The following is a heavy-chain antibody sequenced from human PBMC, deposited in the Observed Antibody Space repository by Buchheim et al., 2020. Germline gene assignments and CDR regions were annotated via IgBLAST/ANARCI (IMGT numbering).Heavy chain of an antibody. CDR2: MNPNSDNK. CDR3: ARYIGSTGTYYFDY. Sequence: QVQLVQSGAEVRKPGASVEVSCKASGYTFTSYDINWVRQATGQGLEWMGWMNPNSDNKVFAQKFQGRVTMTSNTSITTAYMELRSLRSEDTAMYYCARYIGSTGTYYFDYWGQGTL. J-gene: IGHJ4*02. V-gene: IGHV1-8*01. D-gene: IGHD1-14*01. CDR1: GYTFTSYD.